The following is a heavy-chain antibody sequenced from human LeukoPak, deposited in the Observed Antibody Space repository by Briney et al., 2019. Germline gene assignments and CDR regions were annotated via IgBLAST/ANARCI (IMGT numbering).Heavy chain of an antibody. D-gene: IGHD6-19*01. Sequence: SETLSLTCTVSGGSISSYYWNWIRQPPGKGLEGIGYIYYSGSTNYNPSLKSRVTISVDTSKNQFSLKLISVTAADTAVYYCARGVAVAGKYYYGMDVWGQGTTVTVSS. J-gene: IGHJ6*02. CDR1: GGSISSYY. V-gene: IGHV4-59*01. CDR2: IYYSGST. CDR3: ARGVAVAGKYYYGMDV.